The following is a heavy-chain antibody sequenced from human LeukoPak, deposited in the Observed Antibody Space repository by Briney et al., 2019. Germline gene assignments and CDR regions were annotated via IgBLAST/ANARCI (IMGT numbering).Heavy chain of an antibody. CDR2: ISAYNGNT. CDR1: GYTFTSYG. Sequence: GASVKVSCKASGYTFTSYGMSWVRQAPGQGLEWMGLISAYNGNTNYAQKLQGRVTMTTDTSTSTAYMELRSLRSDDTAVYYCARDSVCSGGSCYSHYFDYWGQGTLVTVSS. D-gene: IGHD2-15*01. CDR3: ARDSVCSGGSCYSHYFDY. V-gene: IGHV1-18*04. J-gene: IGHJ4*02.